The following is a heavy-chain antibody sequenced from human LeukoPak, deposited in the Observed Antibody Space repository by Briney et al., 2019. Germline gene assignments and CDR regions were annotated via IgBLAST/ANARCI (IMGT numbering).Heavy chain of an antibody. CDR2: ISSRSTYR. Sequence: GGSLRLSCAASGFTFSDYSMNWVRQAPGKGLEWVSSISSRSTYRYYADSVKGRFTISRDNAKNSLCLQMNSLRAEDTAVYYCARDKTTATTCYLQHWGQGTLVTVSS. V-gene: IGHV3-21*06. CDR1: GFTFSDYS. D-gene: IGHD4-17*01. J-gene: IGHJ1*01. CDR3: ARDKTTATTCYLQH.